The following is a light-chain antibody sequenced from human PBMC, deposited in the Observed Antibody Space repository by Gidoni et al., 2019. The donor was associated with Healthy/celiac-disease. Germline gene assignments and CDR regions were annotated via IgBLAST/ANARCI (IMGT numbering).Light chain of an antibody. CDR1: RSDGGRYNL. V-gene: IGLV2-23*03. J-gene: IGLJ3*02. CDR2: EGS. CDR3: CSYAGSSTFV. Sequence: QSALTQPASVSGSPGQSLTISCTGTRSDGGRYNLVSWYQQHPGKAPKLMIYEGSKRPSGVSNRFSGSKSGNTASLTISGLQAEDEADYYCCSYAGSSTFVFGGGTKLTVL.